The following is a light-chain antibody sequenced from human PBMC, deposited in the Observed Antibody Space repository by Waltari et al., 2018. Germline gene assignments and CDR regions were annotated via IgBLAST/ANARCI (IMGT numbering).Light chain of an antibody. J-gene: IGLJ1*01. V-gene: IGLV2-8*01. CDR3: SSDAVSDNFYD. Sequence: QSAXTQPPXXXXXPGQSVTISXTGTAXDGSVXXYQQPPGKAPKLLCYEVSRRPAGVLARFSGSKSGKTASLTVSGLQTEDEADYYCSSDAVSDNFYDFGTGTRVTVL. CDR1: AXDGS. CDR2: EVS.